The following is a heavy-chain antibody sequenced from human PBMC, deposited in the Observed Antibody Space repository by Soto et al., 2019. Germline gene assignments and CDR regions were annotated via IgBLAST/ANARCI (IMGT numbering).Heavy chain of an antibody. J-gene: IGHJ4*02. D-gene: IGHD3-22*01. V-gene: IGHV4-34*01. CDR3: ARGYESSRRYLPLLDY. Sequence: QVQLQKWGAGLLKPSETLSLRCVVNSGSFSGYYWTWIRQTPGKGLEWIGEISHSGSTNYNPSLRSRFTMSADTSQKQFSLRLSSVTAADTALYFCARGYESSRRYLPLLDYWGQGTLVTVSS. CDR1: SGSFSGYY. CDR2: ISHSGST.